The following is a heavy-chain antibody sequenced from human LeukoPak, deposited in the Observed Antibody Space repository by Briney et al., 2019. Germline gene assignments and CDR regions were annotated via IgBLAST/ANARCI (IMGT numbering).Heavy chain of an antibody. CDR3: ARGTRRYCSGGSCYSG. CDR2: IIPIFGTA. Sequence: SVKVSCKASGGTFSSYAISWVRQAPGQGLEWMGKIIPIFGTANYAQKFQGRVTITTDESTSTAYMELSSLRSEDTAVYYCARGTRRYCSGGSCYSGWGQGTLVTVSS. D-gene: IGHD2-15*01. V-gene: IGHV1-69*05. J-gene: IGHJ4*02. CDR1: GGTFSSYA.